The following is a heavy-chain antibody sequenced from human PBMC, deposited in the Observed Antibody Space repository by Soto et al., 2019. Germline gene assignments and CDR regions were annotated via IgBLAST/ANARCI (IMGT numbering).Heavy chain of an antibody. J-gene: IGHJ5*02. CDR3: ARHFCSSTSCSGSWFDP. Sequence: SETLSHTCTFSGGSISSYYWSWIRQPPGKGLEWIGYIYYSGSTNYNPSLKSRVTISVDTSKNQFSLKLSSVTAADTAVYYCARHFCSSTSCSGSWFDPWGQGTLVTVSS. V-gene: IGHV4-59*08. D-gene: IGHD2-2*01. CDR2: IYYSGST. CDR1: GGSISSYY.